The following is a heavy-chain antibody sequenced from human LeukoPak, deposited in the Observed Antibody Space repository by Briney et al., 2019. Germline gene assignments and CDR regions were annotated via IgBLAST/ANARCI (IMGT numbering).Heavy chain of an antibody. J-gene: IGHJ2*01. V-gene: IGHV3-30-3*01. CDR3: ARVRGYSGYGFVWYFDL. CDR1: GFTFSSYA. D-gene: IGHD5-12*01. CDR2: ISYDGSNK. Sequence: GGSLRLSCAASGFTFSSYAMHWVRQAPGKGLEWVAVISYDGSNKYYADSVKGRFTISRDNAKNSLYLQMNSLRAEDTAVYYCARVRGYSGYGFVWYFDLWGRGTLVTVSS.